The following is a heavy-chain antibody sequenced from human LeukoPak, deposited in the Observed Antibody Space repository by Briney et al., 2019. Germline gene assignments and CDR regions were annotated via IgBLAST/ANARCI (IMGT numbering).Heavy chain of an antibody. CDR2: INHSGST. Sequence: PSETLSLTCAVYGGSFSGYYWSWIRQPPGKGLEWIGEINHSGSTNYNPSLKSRVTISVDTSKNQFSLKLSSVTAADTAVYYCAKSWPLLWFGELLGWFDPWGQGTLVTVSS. J-gene: IGHJ5*02. V-gene: IGHV4-34*01. D-gene: IGHD3-10*01. CDR1: GGSFSGYY. CDR3: AKSWPLLWFGELLGWFDP.